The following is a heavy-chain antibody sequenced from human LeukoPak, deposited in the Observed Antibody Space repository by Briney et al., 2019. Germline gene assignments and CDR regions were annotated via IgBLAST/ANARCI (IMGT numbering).Heavy chain of an antibody. CDR3: VRDKRTTARLGFYNYYGMDV. CDR1: GGSFSGYY. CDR2: INHSGST. Sequence: PSETLSLTCAVYGGSFSGYYWSWIRQPPGKGLEWIGEINHSGSTNYNPSLKSRVTISVDTSKNQFSLKLSSVTAADTGIYYCVRDKRTTARLGFYNYYGMDVWGQGTTVTVSS. J-gene: IGHJ6*02. V-gene: IGHV4-34*01. D-gene: IGHD6-6*01.